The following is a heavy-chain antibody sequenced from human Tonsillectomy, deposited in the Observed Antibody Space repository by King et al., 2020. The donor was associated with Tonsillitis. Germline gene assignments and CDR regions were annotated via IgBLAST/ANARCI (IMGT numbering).Heavy chain of an antibody. Sequence: VQLVESGGGLVQPGGSLRLSCATSGFAFSGYSITWFRQAPGKGLEWVSYISSSGNVKYYTDSVKGRFTISRDNAKSSVDLQVNSLGDEDTATYYCASMENYDILTGYYTFAYWGQGTRVSVSS. CDR3: ASMENYDILTGYYTFAY. D-gene: IGHD3-9*01. CDR2: ISSSGNVK. V-gene: IGHV3-48*02. J-gene: IGHJ4*02. CDR1: GFAFSGYS.